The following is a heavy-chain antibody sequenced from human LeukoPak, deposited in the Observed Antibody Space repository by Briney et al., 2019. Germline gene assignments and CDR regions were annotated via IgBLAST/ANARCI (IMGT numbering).Heavy chain of an antibody. CDR1: GGSISSSSYY. CDR2: IYYSGST. D-gene: IGHD6-6*01. J-gene: IGHJ4*02. V-gene: IGHV4-39*01. Sequence: SETLSLTCTVSGGSISSSSYYWGWIRQPPGKGLEWIGSIYYSGSTYYNPSLKSRVTISVDTSKNQFSLKLSSVTAADTAVYYCARVNRQLVPDYWGQGTLVTVSS. CDR3: ARVNRQLVPDY.